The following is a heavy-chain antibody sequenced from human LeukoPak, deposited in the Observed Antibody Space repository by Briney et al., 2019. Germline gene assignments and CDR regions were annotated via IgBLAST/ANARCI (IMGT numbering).Heavy chain of an antibody. V-gene: IGHV1-2*02. CDR2: INPNSGGT. Sequence: ASVKVSCKASGYTFTGYYMRWVRQAPGQGLEWMGWINPNSGGTNYAQKFQGRVTMTRDTSISTAYMELSRLRSDDTAVYYCARVLASVPAFYLDPWGQGTLVTVSS. CDR3: ARVLASVPAFYLDP. CDR1: GYTFTGYY. J-gene: IGHJ5*02. D-gene: IGHD2-2*01.